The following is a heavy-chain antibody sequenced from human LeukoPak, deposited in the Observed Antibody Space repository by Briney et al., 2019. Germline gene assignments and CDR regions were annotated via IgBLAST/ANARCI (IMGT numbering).Heavy chain of an antibody. D-gene: IGHD2-2*01. Sequence: SETLSLTCTVSGGSISSYYWSWIRQPPGKGLEWIGYIYYSGSTNYNPSLKSRVTISVDTSKNQFSLKLSSVTAADTAVYYCAREVSCSSTSCDYYYYYMDVWGKGTTVTVYS. V-gene: IGHV4-59*01. CDR2: IYYSGST. J-gene: IGHJ6*03. CDR1: GGSISSYY. CDR3: AREVSCSSTSCDYYYYYMDV.